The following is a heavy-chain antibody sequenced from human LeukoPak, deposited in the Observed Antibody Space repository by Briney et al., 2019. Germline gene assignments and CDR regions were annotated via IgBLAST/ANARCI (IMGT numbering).Heavy chain of an antibody. CDR1: GFTFSSYA. J-gene: IGHJ4*02. V-gene: IGHV3-23*01. CDR3: ARGGQGAVYYFDY. Sequence: PGGSLRLSCAASGFTFSSYAMSWVRQAPGKGLEWVSAISGSGGSTYYADSVKGRFTISRDNSKNTLYLQMNSLRAEDTAVYYCARGGQGAVYYFDYWGQGTLVTVSS. D-gene: IGHD1-26*01. CDR2: ISGSGGST.